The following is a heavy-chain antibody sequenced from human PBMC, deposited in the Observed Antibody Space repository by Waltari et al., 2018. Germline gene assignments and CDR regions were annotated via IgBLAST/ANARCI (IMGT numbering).Heavy chain of an antibody. D-gene: IGHD3-22*01. CDR2: IYYSGST. J-gene: IGHJ5*02. CDR1: GGSISSGGYY. V-gene: IGHV4-31*03. Sequence: QVQLQESGPGLVKPSQTLSLTCTVPGGSISSGGYYWRWIRQHPGKGLEWIGYIYYSGSTYYNPSLKSRVTISVDTSKNQFSLKLSSVTAADTAVYYCARTYYYDSSGYSYHLGWFDPWGQGTLVTVSS. CDR3: ARTYYYDSSGYSYHLGWFDP.